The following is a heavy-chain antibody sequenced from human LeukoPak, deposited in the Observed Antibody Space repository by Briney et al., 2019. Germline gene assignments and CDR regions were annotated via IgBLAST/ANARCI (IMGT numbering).Heavy chain of an antibody. Sequence: ASVKVSCKASGGTFSSYAISWVRPAPGQGLEWMGGIIPIFGTANYAQKFQGRVTITADESTSTAYMELSSLRSEDTAVYYCATKYYYGSGSYSYGMDVWGQGTTVTVSS. J-gene: IGHJ6*02. CDR1: GGTFSSYA. CDR3: ATKYYYGSGSYSYGMDV. D-gene: IGHD3-10*01. CDR2: IIPIFGTA. V-gene: IGHV1-69*13.